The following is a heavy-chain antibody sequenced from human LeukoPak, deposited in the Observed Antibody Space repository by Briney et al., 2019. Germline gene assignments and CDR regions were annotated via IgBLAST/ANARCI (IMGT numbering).Heavy chain of an antibody. V-gene: IGHV4-39*01. Sequence: SETLSLTCTVSGVSVNSGDYCWGWIRQSPGKSLEGIGNIYSSGTTYYNPSLKSRVIISMDTSRNQFSLNLSSVTAADTAVYFCTRQLGTATTSVVDYWGQGTLVTVSS. CDR2: IYSSGTT. CDR1: GVSVNSGDYC. J-gene: IGHJ4*02. CDR3: TRQLGTATTSVVDY. D-gene: IGHD1-7*01.